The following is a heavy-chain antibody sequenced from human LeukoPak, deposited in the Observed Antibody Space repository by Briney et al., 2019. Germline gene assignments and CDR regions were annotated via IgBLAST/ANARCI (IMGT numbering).Heavy chain of an antibody. J-gene: IGHJ6*04. V-gene: IGHV3-48*03. CDR3: AELGITMIGGV. Sequence: GRSLRLSWAAAGFISGRYEMNWVRQAPEGGREWVSYISSSDSTIYYADSVKGRFTISRDNAKNSLYLQMNSLRAEDTAVYYCAELGITMIGGVWGKGTTVTISS. CDR1: GFISGRYE. D-gene: IGHD3-10*02. CDR2: ISSSDSTI.